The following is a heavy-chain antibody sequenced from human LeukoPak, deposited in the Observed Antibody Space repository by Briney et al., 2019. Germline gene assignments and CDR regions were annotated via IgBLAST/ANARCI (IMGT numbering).Heavy chain of an antibody. CDR2: IYSSGNT. CDR1: GGSISNYY. J-gene: IGHJ4*02. D-gene: IGHD2-2*02. CDR3: ARRYTASPGERFDY. V-gene: IGHV4-59*08. Sequence: SETLSLTCTVSGGSISNYYWTWIRQPPGKGLEWIGYIYSSGNTNYNPSLNSRVTISLDTSKNQLSLILRSLTAADTAVYYCARRYTASPGERFDYWGQGTLVTVSS.